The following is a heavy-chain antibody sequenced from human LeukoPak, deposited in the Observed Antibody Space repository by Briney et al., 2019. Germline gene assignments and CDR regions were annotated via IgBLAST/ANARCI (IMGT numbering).Heavy chain of an antibody. CDR2: IIPIFGTA. Sequence: SVKVSCKASGGTFSSYAISWVRQAPGQGLEWMGGIIPIFGTANYAQKFQGRVTITADESTSTAYIELSSLRSEDTAVYYCARDYVDYYDSSGYYYAFDIWGQGTMVTVSS. CDR3: ARDYVDYYDSSGYYYAFDI. J-gene: IGHJ3*02. CDR1: GGTFSSYA. V-gene: IGHV1-69*13. D-gene: IGHD3-22*01.